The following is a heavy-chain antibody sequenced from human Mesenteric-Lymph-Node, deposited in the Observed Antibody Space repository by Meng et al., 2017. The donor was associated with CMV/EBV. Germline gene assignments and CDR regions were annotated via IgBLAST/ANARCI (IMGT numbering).Heavy chain of an antibody. CDR3: ARDLVRKSDTYYYYYYGMDV. D-gene: IGHD2-21*02. J-gene: IGHJ6*02. V-gene: IGHV1-69*10. CDR1: GGTFSSYA. Sequence: SVKVSCKASGGTFSSYAISWVRQAPGQGREWMGGIIPILGIANYAQKFQGRVTITADKSTSTAYMELSSLRSEDTAVYYCARDLVRKSDTYYYYYYGMDVWGQGTTVTVSS. CDR2: IIPILGIA.